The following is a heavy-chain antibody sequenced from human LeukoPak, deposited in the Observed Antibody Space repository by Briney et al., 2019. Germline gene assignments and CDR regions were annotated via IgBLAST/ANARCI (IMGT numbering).Heavy chain of an antibody. D-gene: IGHD3-3*01. Sequence: PSETLSLTCIVSGGSINSNIYSWGWIRQPPGKGLEWIGSMYYSGSTYYNPSLKSRVTISVDTSKNQFSLKLSSVTAADTAVYYCARLGAGPTYYDFWSGYSSFYFDYWGQGTLVTVSS. CDR1: GGSINSNIYS. J-gene: IGHJ4*02. CDR3: ARLGAGPTYYDFWSGYSSFYFDY. CDR2: MYYSGST. V-gene: IGHV4-39*01.